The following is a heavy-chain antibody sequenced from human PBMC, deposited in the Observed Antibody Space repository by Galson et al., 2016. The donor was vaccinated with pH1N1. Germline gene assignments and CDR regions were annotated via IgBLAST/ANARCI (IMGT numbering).Heavy chain of an antibody. CDR3: AKDGHLSS. Sequence: SLRLSCAASGFRFGNYWMSWARQAPGKGLECVANIKEDGGEEYYVDSMKGRFTISRDNAKNSLYLQMSSLRTEDTAVYYCAKDGHLSSWGQGTLVTVSS. CDR1: GFRFGNYW. J-gene: IGHJ4*02. V-gene: IGHV3-7*01. CDR2: IKEDGGEE.